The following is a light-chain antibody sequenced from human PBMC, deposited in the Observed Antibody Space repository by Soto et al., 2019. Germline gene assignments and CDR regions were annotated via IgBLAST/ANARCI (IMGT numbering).Light chain of an antibody. V-gene: IGKV3-20*01. J-gene: IGKJ1*01. Sequence: IVLTQSPGTLSLSPGERTTLSCLASQSISRYLAWYQQKPGQGPRLLIYGASSRATGTPDRFSGSGSGTDFTLTINRLEPEDFAVYYCQQYNNWPWTFGPGTKVDIK. CDR2: GAS. CDR3: QQYNNWPWT. CDR1: QSISRY.